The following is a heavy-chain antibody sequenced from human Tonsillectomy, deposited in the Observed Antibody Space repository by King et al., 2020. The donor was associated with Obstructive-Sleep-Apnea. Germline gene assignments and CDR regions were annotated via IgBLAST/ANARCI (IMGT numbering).Heavy chain of an antibody. Sequence: QLVQSGAEVKKPGESLKISCKVSGYSFTTYWIGWVRQMPGKGLEWMGIIYPGDSDTRYSPSFQGQVTISADKSISTAYLQWSILKASDNAIYYCARRKWAWFFDIWGRGTLVTVSS. CDR1: GYSFTTYW. D-gene: IGHD2-8*01. CDR3: ARRKWAWFFDI. CDR2: IYPGDSDT. J-gene: IGHJ2*01. V-gene: IGHV5-51*01.